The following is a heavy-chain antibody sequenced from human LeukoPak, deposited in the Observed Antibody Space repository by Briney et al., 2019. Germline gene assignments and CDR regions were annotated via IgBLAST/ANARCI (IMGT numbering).Heavy chain of an antibody. V-gene: IGHV4-30-2*01. CDR3: ARDSGIYSMDV. Sequence: PSETLSLTCAVSGGSISSGSYSWSWIRQPPGKGLEWIGYIYHSGSTYYNPSLKSRVTISVDRSKNQFSLKLSSVTAADTAVYYCARDSGIYSMDVWGQGTTVTVSS. J-gene: IGHJ6*02. CDR1: GGSISSGSYS. CDR2: IYHSGST.